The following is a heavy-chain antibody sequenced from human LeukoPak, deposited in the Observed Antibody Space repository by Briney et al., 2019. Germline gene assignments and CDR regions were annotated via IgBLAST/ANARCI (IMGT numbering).Heavy chain of an antibody. J-gene: IGHJ6*03. CDR3: AKSWGGSYYYYYYYMDV. CDR1: GFTFDDYA. Sequence: GRSLRLSCAASGFTFDDYAVHWVRQAPGKGLVWVSGISWNSGSIGYADSVKGRFTISRDNAKNSLYLQMNSLRAEDTALYYCAKSWGGSYYYYYYYMDVWGKGTTVTVSS. CDR2: ISWNSGSI. D-gene: IGHD1-26*01. V-gene: IGHV3-9*01.